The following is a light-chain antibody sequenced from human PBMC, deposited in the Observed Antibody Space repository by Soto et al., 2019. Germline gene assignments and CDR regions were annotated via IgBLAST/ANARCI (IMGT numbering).Light chain of an antibody. CDR1: NSDVGNYNY. CDR3: FSYAGSYTWV. Sequence: QSALTQPRSVSGSPGQSVTISCTGTNSDVGNYNYISWYQQHPGKAPKLMIYDVSRRPSGVPDRFSGSKSGNTASLTISGLQAEDEADCYCFSYAGSYTWVFGGGTKLTVL. J-gene: IGLJ3*02. V-gene: IGLV2-11*01. CDR2: DVS.